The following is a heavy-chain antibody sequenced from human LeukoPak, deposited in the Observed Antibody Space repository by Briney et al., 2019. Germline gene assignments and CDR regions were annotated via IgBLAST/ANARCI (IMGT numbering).Heavy chain of an antibody. CDR3: ARDFGGYYNYFDY. D-gene: IGHD3-22*01. V-gene: IGHV3-30-3*01. CDR2: ISYDGSNK. CDR1: GFTFSSYA. Sequence: GGSLRLSCAASGFTFSSYAMHWVRQAPGKGLEWVAVISYDGSNKYYADSVKGRLTISRDNSKNTLYLQMNSLRAEDTAVYYCARDFGGYYNYFDYWGQGTLVTVSS. J-gene: IGHJ4*02.